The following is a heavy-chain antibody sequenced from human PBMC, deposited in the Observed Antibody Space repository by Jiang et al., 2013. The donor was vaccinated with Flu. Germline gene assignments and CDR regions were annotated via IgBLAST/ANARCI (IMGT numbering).Heavy chain of an antibody. V-gene: IGHV4-59*08. CDR1: GVSISSFH. CDR2: ISNSGST. Sequence: GPGLVKPSETLSLTCTVSGVSISSFHWSWIRQPPGKELEWIAYISNSGSTKDNPSLKSRVTISLDTSKNQFSLRLNSVTAADTAVYYCARVLPYYYDDSAYDAFDIVGPRDKGHCLC. J-gene: IGHJ3*02. D-gene: IGHD3-22*01. CDR3: ARVLPYYYDDSAYDAFDI.